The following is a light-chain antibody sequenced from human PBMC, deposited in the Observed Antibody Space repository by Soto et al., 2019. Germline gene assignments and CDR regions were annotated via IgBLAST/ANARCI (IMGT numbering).Light chain of an antibody. J-gene: IGKJ5*01. CDR3: QQYNNWPPIT. V-gene: IGKV3-15*01. Sequence: EIVLTQSPDTVALSPGDRATLSCWASQSVTSHLAWYQQKPGQAPRLLIFGASTGATGVPARFSGSGTGTEFTLTISNVQSEDSEVYYCQQYNNWPPITCGQGTRLGL. CDR1: QSVTSH. CDR2: GAS.